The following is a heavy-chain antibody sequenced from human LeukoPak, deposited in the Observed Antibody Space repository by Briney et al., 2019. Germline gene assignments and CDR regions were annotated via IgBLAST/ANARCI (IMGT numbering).Heavy chain of an antibody. CDR2: ISYDGSNK. D-gene: IGHD3-10*01. CDR1: AFTFDNYG. CDR3: AKGHGLLLWFGEYPGYFDY. Sequence: GGSLRLSCAASAFTFDNYGMHWVRQAPGKGLEWVAVISYDGSNKYYADSVKGRFTISRDNSKNTLYLQMNSLRAEDTAVYYCAKGHGLLLWFGEYPGYFDYWGQGTLVTVSS. V-gene: IGHV3-30*18. J-gene: IGHJ4*02.